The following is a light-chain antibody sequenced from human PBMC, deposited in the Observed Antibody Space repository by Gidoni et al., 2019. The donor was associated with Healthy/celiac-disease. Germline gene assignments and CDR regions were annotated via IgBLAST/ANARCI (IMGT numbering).Light chain of an antibody. J-gene: IGKJ1*01. CDR3: QQYNNWLGT. CDR2: GAS. Sequence: EIVMTQSPATLSVSPGERATLSCRASQSVSSNVAWYQQKPGQAPRLLIYGASTRATVIPARFSGSGSGTEFTLTISSLQSEDFAVYYCQQYNNWLGTFGQGTKVEIK. CDR1: QSVSSN. V-gene: IGKV3-15*01.